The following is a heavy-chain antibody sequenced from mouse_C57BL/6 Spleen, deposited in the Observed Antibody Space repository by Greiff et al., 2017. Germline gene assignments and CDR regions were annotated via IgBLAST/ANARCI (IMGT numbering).Heavy chain of an antibody. D-gene: IGHD1-1*01. Sequence: EVQLQQPGAELVKPGASVKMSCKASGYTFTDYNMHWVKQSHGKSLEWIGYINPNNGGTSYNQKFKGKATLTVNKSSSTAYMELRSLTSEDSAVYYCARGTVVATEDYWGQGTTLTVSS. J-gene: IGHJ2*01. CDR3: ARGTVVATEDY. CDR1: GYTFTDYN. CDR2: INPNNGGT. V-gene: IGHV1-22*01.